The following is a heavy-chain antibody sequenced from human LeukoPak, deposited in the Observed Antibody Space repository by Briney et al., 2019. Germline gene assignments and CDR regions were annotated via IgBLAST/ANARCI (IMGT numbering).Heavy chain of an antibody. D-gene: IGHD1-26*01. CDR3: AKMSGSLPGG. Sequence: GGSLRLSCAASGFTFRSSGMHWVRQTPGKGLEWVAFIWYDGNEIYYADSVKGRFTISRDNSRNTLYLQMNSLRTEDTAVYYCAKMSGSLPGGWGQGTLVTVSS. CDR1: GFTFRSSG. J-gene: IGHJ4*02. CDR2: IWYDGNEI. V-gene: IGHV3-30*02.